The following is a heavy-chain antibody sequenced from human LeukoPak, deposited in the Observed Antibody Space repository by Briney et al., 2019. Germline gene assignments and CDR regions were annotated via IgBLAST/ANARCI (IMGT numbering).Heavy chain of an antibody. V-gene: IGHV1-69*05. Sequence: SVKVSRKASGGTFSSYAISWVRQAPGQGLEWMGGIIPIFGTANYAQKFQGRVTITTDESTSTAYMELSSLRSEDTAVYYCARVYSGYAADWGQGTLVTVSS. J-gene: IGHJ4*02. D-gene: IGHD5-12*01. CDR2: IIPIFGTA. CDR1: GGTFSSYA. CDR3: ARVYSGYAAD.